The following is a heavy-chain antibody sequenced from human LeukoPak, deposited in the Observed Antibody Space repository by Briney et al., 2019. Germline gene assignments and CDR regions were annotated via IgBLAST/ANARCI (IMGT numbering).Heavy chain of an antibody. D-gene: IGHD4-11*01. V-gene: IGHV3-30*03. CDR2: ISYDGSNG. Sequence: GGSLRLSCAVSGFIFSDYGMHWVRQAPGRGLGWVALISYDGSNGYYADSVKGRFTISRDHSTNTLYLQMNSLRVEDTALYFCARGYGYSNYEPFDFWGQGALVTVSS. J-gene: IGHJ4*02. CDR1: GFIFSDYG. CDR3: ARGYGYSNYEPFDF.